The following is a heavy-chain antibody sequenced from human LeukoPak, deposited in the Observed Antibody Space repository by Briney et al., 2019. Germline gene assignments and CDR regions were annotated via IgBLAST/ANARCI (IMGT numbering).Heavy chain of an antibody. J-gene: IGHJ4*02. D-gene: IGHD1-20*01. CDR2: IYYSGST. V-gene: IGHV4-59*08. CDR1: GGSFSGYY. Sequence: SETLSLTCAVYGGSFSGYYWSWIRQPPGKGLEWIGYIYYSGSTNYNPSLKSRVTISVDTSKNQFSLKLSSVTAADTAVYYCARYWITGSQGFFDYWGQGTLVTVSS. CDR3: ARYWITGSQGFFDY.